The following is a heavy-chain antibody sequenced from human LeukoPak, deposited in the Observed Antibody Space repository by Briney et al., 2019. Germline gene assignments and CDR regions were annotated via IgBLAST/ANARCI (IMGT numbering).Heavy chain of an antibody. J-gene: IGHJ5*02. V-gene: IGHV3-21*01. CDR3: ARDFWSTNWFDP. Sequence: GGSLRLSCAASGFTFSSYSMNWVRQAPGKGLEWVSSISSSSSYIYYADSVKGRFTISRDNAKNSLYLQMNSLRAEDTAVYYCARDFWSTNWFDPWGQGTLVTVSS. CDR2: ISSSSSYI. CDR1: GFTFSSYS. D-gene: IGHD3-3*01.